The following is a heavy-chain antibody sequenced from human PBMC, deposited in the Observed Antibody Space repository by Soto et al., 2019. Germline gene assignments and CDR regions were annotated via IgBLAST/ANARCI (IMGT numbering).Heavy chain of an antibody. V-gene: IGHV4-39*01. Sequence: SETLSLTCTVSGGSISSSGYYWGWTRQPPGKGLEWIGSIYYSGTTYYDPSLKYRVTMSVDTSKNQISLKLSSMTAADTAVYYCARHLHRGPIVKGMDVWGQGTTVT. CDR3: ARHLHRGPIVKGMDV. D-gene: IGHD2-21*01. CDR1: GGSISSSGYY. CDR2: IYYSGTT. J-gene: IGHJ6*02.